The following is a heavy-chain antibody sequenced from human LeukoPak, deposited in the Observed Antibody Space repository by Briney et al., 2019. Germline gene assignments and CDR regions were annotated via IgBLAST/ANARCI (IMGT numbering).Heavy chain of an antibody. V-gene: IGHV1-24*01. CDR2: FDPEDGET. J-gene: IGHJ4*02. Sequence: ASVKVSCKVSGYTLTELSMHWVRQAPGKGLEWMGGFDPEDGETIYAQKFQGRDTMTEDTSTDTAYMELSSLRSEDTAVYYCATGYSSSWYWVYWGQGTLVTVSS. D-gene: IGHD6-13*01. CDR1: GYTLTELS. CDR3: ATGYSSSWYWVY.